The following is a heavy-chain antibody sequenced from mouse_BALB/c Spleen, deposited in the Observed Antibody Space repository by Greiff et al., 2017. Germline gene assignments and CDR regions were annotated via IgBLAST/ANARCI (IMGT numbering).Heavy chain of an antibody. CDR2: ISYSGST. CDR3: ARRRDYGFAY. D-gene: IGHD2-4*01. J-gene: IGHJ3*01. Sequence: EVKLVESGPGLVKPSQSLSLTCTVTGYSITSDYAWNWIRQFPGNKLEWMGYISYSGSTSYNPSLKSRISITRDTSKNQFFLQLNSVTTEDTATYYCARRRDYGFAYWGQGTLVTVSA. V-gene: IGHV3-2*02. CDR1: GYSITSDYA.